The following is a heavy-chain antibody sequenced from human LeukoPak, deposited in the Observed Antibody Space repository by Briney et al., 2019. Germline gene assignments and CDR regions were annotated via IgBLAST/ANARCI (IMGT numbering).Heavy chain of an antibody. CDR1: GGSISSSSYY. V-gene: IGHV4-39*01. J-gene: IGHJ3*02. D-gene: IGHD3-3*01. CDR2: IYYSGST. Sequence: SETLSLTCTVSGGSISSSSYYWGWIRQPPGKGLEWIGSIYYSGSTYYNPSLKSRVTISVDTSKNQFSLKLSSVTAADTAVYYCAREKAIFGVVIFLGAFDIWGQGTMVTVSS. CDR3: AREKAIFGVVIFLGAFDI.